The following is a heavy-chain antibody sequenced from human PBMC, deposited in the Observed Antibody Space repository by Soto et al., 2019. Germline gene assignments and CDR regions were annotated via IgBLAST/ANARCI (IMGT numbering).Heavy chain of an antibody. CDR1: GFTLSSYA. J-gene: IGHJ5*02. Sequence: GGSMRLSCAACGFTLSSYAMHWVRQGPGKGLEWVAVISYDGSNKYYADSVKGRFTISSDNSKNTLYLQMNSLRAEDTAVYYCARAYQALTISSSWYQGWFDPWGQGTLVTVSS. CDR2: ISYDGSNK. CDR3: ARAYQALTISSSWYQGWFDP. V-gene: IGHV3-30-3*01. D-gene: IGHD6-13*01.